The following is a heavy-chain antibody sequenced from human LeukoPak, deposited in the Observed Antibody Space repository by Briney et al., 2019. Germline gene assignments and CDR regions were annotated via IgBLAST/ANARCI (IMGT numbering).Heavy chain of an antibody. J-gene: IGHJ3*02. CDR2: IYYSGST. CDR1: GGSVSSGSYY. D-gene: IGHD6-13*01. CDR3: ARDPQYSSSSDAFDI. V-gene: IGHV4-61*01. Sequence: PSETLSLTCTVSGGSVSSGSYYWSWIRQPPGKALEWIGYIYYSGSTNYIPSLMSRVTISVDTSKNQFSLKLSSVTAADTAVYFCARDPQYSSSSDAFDIWGQGTMVTVSS.